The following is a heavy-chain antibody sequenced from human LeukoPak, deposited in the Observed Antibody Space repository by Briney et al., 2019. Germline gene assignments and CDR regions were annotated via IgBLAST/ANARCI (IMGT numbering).Heavy chain of an antibody. D-gene: IGHD3-16*02. CDR3: ARDRPSGDVWGSYRGTNWFDP. V-gene: IGHV1-18*04. CDR2: ISAYNGNT. CDR1: GYTFTSYY. Sequence: GASVKVSCKASGYTFTSYYMHWVRQAPGQGFEWMGWISAYNGNTNYAQKLQGRVTMTTDTSTSTAYMELRSLRSDDTAVYYCARDRPSGDVWGSYRGTNWFDPWGQGTLVTVSP. J-gene: IGHJ5*02.